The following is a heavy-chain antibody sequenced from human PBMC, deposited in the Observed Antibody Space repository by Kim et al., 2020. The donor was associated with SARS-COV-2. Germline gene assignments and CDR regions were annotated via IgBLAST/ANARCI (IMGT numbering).Heavy chain of an antibody. D-gene: IGHD2-15*01. J-gene: IGHJ3*01. CDR3: ATTTDTYCRGGSCYPRGPFDV. V-gene: IGHV1-69*13. CDR1: GGSFSSIA. Sequence: SVKVSCKASGGSFSSIAFTWVRQAPGQGLEWMGGLIPKFGTTDYARRVQGRVTITADESTTTVYMELSSLRSDDTAVYFCATTTDTYCRGGSCYPRGPFDVWGQGTMVTVSS. CDR2: LIPKFGTT.